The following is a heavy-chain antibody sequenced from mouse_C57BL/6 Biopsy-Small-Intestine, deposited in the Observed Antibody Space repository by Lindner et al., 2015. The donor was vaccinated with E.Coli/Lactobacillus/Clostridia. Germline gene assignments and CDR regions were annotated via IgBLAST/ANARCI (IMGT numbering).Heavy chain of an antibody. CDR2: INPRNGYA. V-gene: IGHV1-4*01. Sequence: SVKVSCKASGYTFTGHSMCWVRQAPGQGLEWVGCINPRNGYANYAQKFQGRVTIATDTSISTAYMEVSGLRSDDTAVYYCARNLNGLDPWGQGTLVTVSS. CDR3: ARNLNGLDP. J-gene: IGHJ4*01. CDR1: GYTFTGHS. D-gene: IGHD1-2*01.